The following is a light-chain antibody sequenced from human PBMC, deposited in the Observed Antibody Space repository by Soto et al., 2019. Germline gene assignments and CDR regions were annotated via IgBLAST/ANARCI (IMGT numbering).Light chain of an antibody. V-gene: IGKV3D-15*01. CDR1: QSVSTN. Sequence: IVVTQFPATLSESPGERVTLSCRASQSVSTNLAWYQQRPGEAPRLLIFDASARAVDIPGRFSGSGSGTEFTLTISSLQPEDFAVYFCHSYDEWPPGAFGQGTKVEI. CDR2: DAS. J-gene: IGKJ1*01. CDR3: HSYDEWPPGA.